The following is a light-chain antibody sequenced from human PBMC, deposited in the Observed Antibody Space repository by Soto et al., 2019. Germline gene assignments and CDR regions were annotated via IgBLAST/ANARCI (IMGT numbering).Light chain of an antibody. CDR3: QQRTNWPWT. Sequence: IVLTQSPATLSLSPGERATLSCRASQTVSSFLAWYQQKPGQAPRLLIYDSSNRAPGIPARFSVSGSGTDFTLTISSLEPEDFAVYYCQQRTNWPWTFGQGTMVESK. CDR1: QTVSSF. J-gene: IGKJ1*01. V-gene: IGKV3-11*01. CDR2: DSS.